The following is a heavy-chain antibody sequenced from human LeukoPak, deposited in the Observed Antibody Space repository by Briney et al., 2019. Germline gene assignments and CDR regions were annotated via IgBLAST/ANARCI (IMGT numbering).Heavy chain of an antibody. CDR3: ARDQEAFDY. V-gene: IGHV1-46*01. Sequence: GASVTVSCTASGYSFTSNYIHWVRQAPGQGLEWMGMIYPRDGSTSYAQKFQGRVTVTRDTSTSTVHMELSGLRSEDTAVYYCARDQEAFDYWGQGPWSPSPQ. CDR1: GYSFTSNY. J-gene: IGHJ4*02. CDR2: IYPRDGST.